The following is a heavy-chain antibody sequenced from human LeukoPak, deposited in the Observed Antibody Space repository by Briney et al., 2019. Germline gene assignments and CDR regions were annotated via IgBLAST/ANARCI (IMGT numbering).Heavy chain of an antibody. CDR1: GGSSSGYY. CDR3: ARPLGQGNEYGMDV. CDR2: INHSGST. V-gene: IGHV4-34*01. Sequence: SETLSLTCAVYGGSSSGYYWSWIRQSPGKGLEWIGEINHSGSTNYNPSLKSRVTISVDTPKNQFSLKLTSVTAADTAVYYCARPLGQGNEYGMDVWGQGTTVTVSS. D-gene: IGHD1-1*01. J-gene: IGHJ6*02.